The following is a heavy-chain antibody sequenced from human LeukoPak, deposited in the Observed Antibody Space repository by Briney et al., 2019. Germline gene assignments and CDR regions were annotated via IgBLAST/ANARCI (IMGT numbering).Heavy chain of an antibody. CDR1: GFTFSSHW. Sequence: PGGSLRLSCAASGFTFSSHWMHWARQAPGKGLVWVSRISSDGTNTNYADSVKGRFTISRDNAKNTLYLQMNSLRVEDTAVYYCTRGPPDGSGNYYPGDFWGQGTLVTVSS. CDR3: TRGPPDGSGNYYPGDF. D-gene: IGHD3-10*01. CDR2: ISSDGTNT. J-gene: IGHJ4*02. V-gene: IGHV3-74*01.